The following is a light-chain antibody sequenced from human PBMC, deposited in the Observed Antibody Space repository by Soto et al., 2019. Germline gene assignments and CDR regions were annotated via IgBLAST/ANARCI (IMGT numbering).Light chain of an antibody. CDR2: DVS. CDR1: SSDVGGYNY. CDR3: CSYAGSYTFYV. Sequence: QSALTQPRSVSGSPGQSVTISCTGTSSDVGGYNYVSWYQQHPGKAPKLMIYDVSKRPSGVPDRFSGSKSGNTASLTISGLKADDEADYSCCSYAGSYTFYVFGTGTKLTDL. V-gene: IGLV2-11*01. J-gene: IGLJ1*01.